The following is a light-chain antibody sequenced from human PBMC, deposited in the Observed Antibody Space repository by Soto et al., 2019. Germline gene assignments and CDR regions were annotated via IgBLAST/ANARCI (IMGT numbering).Light chain of an antibody. Sequence: EIRMTQFPAILSASPGEGATLSCRAAQDVTTNFAWYQLRRGQPPRLLIYDISTRATGIPARFSGSGSGAEFTLTINSLQSEDFAVYYCQPYNNWPLTFGGGTKVDIK. CDR1: QDVTTN. V-gene: IGKV3-15*01. CDR3: QPYNNWPLT. J-gene: IGKJ4*01. CDR2: DIS.